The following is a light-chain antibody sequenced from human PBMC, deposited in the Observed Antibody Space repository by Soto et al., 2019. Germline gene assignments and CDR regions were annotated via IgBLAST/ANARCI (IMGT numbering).Light chain of an antibody. Sequence: ETVLTQSPGTVSLSPGERATLSCTTSQSVRSNYLAWYQQKPGQAPRLLIYGVFSRATGIPDRFSGSGSGTDFTLTISGLDPEDSAVYYCQHYDGSPRTFGQGNKLEI. CDR2: GVF. CDR1: QSVRSNY. V-gene: IGKV3-20*01. CDR3: QHYDGSPRT. J-gene: IGKJ2*01.